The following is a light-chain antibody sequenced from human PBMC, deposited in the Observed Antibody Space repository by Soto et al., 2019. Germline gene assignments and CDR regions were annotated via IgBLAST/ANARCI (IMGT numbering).Light chain of an antibody. Sequence: EIVMTQSPATLSVSPGERATLSCRASQSVSSNLAWYQQIPGQAPRLLIYGAFTRAAGIPARFSGSGSGTEFTLTISSLQSEDFAVYYCQEYNSWPGTFGQGTKVDIK. CDR2: GAF. V-gene: IGKV3-15*01. J-gene: IGKJ1*01. CDR3: QEYNSWPGT. CDR1: QSVSSN.